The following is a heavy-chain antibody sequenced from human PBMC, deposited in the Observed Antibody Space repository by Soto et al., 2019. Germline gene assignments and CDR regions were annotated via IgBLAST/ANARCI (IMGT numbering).Heavy chain of an antibody. V-gene: IGHV1-69*06. CDR3: ARRDSGGFYRFFDS. D-gene: IGHD2-15*01. Sequence: QVQLVQSGTEVKKPGSSVKVSCKASGGSLSTNPISWVRQAPGQGLEWMGGTGSGTGPGNHAQKFQGRLTVTADKSTSTVYXELXXXXSEDTAVYYCARRDSGGFYRFFDSWGQGTLVT. J-gene: IGHJ4*02. CDR2: TGSGTGPG. CDR1: GGSLSTNP.